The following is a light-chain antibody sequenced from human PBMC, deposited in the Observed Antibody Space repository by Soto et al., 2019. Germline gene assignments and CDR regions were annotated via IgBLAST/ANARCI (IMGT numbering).Light chain of an antibody. CDR1: SSDVGGYNY. Sequence: QSALTQPASVSGSPGQSITISCTGTSSDVGGYNYVSWYQQHPGKAPKLMIYDVSNRPSGVSNRFSGSKSGNTASLTISGRQAEDEADYYCSSYTSSSTYVFGTGTKLTLL. V-gene: IGLV2-14*01. CDR2: DVS. CDR3: SSYTSSSTYV. J-gene: IGLJ1*01.